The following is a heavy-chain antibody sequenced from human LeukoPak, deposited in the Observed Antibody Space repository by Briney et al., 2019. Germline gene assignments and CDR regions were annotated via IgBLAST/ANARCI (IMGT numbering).Heavy chain of an antibody. Sequence: ASVTVSCKASGYTFTSYAMHWVRQAPGQRLEWMGWINAGNGNTKYSQKFQGRVTITRDTSASAAYMELSSLRSEDTAVYYCARDSTGVSYYFDYWGQGTLVTVSS. CDR3: ARDSTGVSYYFDY. CDR2: INAGNGNT. CDR1: GYTFTSYA. V-gene: IGHV1-3*01. J-gene: IGHJ4*02. D-gene: IGHD7-27*01.